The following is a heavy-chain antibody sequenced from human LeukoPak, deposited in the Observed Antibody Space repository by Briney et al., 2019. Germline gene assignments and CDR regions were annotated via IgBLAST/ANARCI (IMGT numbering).Heavy chain of an antibody. V-gene: IGHV4-39*01. CDR2: IYYSGST. CDR1: CGSISSSSYY. D-gene: IGHD3-22*01. Sequence: PSETLSLTCTVSCGSISSSSYYWGWIRQPPGKGLEWIGGIYYSGSTYYTPSLKSRVTISVDTSKNQFSLKLSSVTAADTAAYYCARHKVYYDSSGYYQYYFDYWGQGTLVTVSS. CDR3: ARHKVYYDSSGYYQYYFDY. J-gene: IGHJ4*02.